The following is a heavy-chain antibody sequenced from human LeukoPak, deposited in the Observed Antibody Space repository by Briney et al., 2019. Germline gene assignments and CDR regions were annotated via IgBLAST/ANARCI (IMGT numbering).Heavy chain of an antibody. CDR3: ARPYCSSTSCYEFDP. CDR2: IYYSGST. V-gene: IGHV4-59*08. Sequence: SETLSLTCTVSGGSISTYYWSWIRQPPGKGLEWMGYIYYSGSTNYNPSLKSRVTISVDTSKNQFSLELSSVTAADTAVYYCARPYCSSTSCYEFDPWGQGTLVTVSS. J-gene: IGHJ5*02. CDR1: GGSISTYY. D-gene: IGHD2-2*01.